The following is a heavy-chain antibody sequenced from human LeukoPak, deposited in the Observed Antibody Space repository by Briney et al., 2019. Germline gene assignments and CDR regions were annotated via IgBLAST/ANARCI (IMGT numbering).Heavy chain of an antibody. D-gene: IGHD1-26*01. Sequence: GASLKVSCKASGYTFSTYYMHWVRQAPGQGREWVGVINPSGATTTYAQKFQGRVTMTRDTSTSTVYMELSSLRIEDTAMYYCSRDLGGSYNDYWGQGTMVTVSS. V-gene: IGHV1-46*01. J-gene: IGHJ4*02. CDR1: GYTFSTYY. CDR3: SRDLGGSYNDY. CDR2: INPSGATT.